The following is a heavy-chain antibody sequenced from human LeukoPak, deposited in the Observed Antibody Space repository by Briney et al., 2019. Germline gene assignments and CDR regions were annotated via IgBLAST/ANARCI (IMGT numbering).Heavy chain of an antibody. CDR1: GFTFDDYT. D-gene: IGHD6-13*01. V-gene: IGHV3-21*04. Sequence: GGSLRLSCAASGFTFDDYTMNWVRQAPGKGLEWVSSISSSSSYIYYADSVKGRFTISRDNSKNTLYLQMNSLRAEDTAVYYCARVDFAAAGRSFDYWGQGTLVTVSS. J-gene: IGHJ4*02. CDR2: ISSSSSYI. CDR3: ARVDFAAAGRSFDY.